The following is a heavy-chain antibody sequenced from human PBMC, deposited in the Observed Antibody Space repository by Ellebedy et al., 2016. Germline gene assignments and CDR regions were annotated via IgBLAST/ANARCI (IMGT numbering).Heavy chain of an antibody. J-gene: IGHJ4*02. D-gene: IGHD6-19*01. CDR2: IKSDGSST. Sequence: GESLKISCAASGFTFSTYWMHWVRQVPGKGLVWVSRIKSDGSSTFYADSVKGRFTISRDNSKNTLFLQMNSLRADDTAVYFCAKGAVAGSSGWSRADSWGQGTLVTVPS. CDR3: AKGAVAGSSGWSRADS. CDR1: GFTFSTYW. V-gene: IGHV3-74*01.